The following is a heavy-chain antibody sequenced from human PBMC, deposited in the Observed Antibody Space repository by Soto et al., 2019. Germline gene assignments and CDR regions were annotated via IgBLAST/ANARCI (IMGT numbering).Heavy chain of an antibody. CDR1: GFTFSSYW. V-gene: IGHV3-7*03. CDR2: IKQDGSEK. Sequence: EVQLVESGGGLVQPGGSLRLSCAASGFTFSSYWMSWVRQAPGKGLEWVANIKQDGSEKYYVDSVKGRFTISRDNAKNSLYLQMNSLRAEDTAVYYCARDQRWGGYYGMDVWSQGTTVTVSS. CDR3: ARDQRWGGYYGMDV. J-gene: IGHJ6*02. D-gene: IGHD3-16*01.